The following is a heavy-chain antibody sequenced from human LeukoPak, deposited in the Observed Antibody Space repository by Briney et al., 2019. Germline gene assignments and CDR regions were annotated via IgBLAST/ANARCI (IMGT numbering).Heavy chain of an antibody. D-gene: IGHD1-26*01. J-gene: IGHJ4*02. Sequence: SETLSLTCGVSGVSISSTNWWGWVRQPPGQGLEWIGEVSLTGETNYNPSLNGRVTMSLDGSRNQLSLTLTSVTAADTAIYYCSRESGAFCPFGYWGQGTLVIVPP. V-gene: IGHV4-4*02. CDR2: VSLTGET. CDR1: GVSISSTNW. CDR3: SRESGAFCPFGY.